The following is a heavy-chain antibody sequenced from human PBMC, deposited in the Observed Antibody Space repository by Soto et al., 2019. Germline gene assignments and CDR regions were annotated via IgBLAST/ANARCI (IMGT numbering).Heavy chain of an antibody. CDR3: AGGKTKNNHKKLRSY. CDR2: IYYSGST. CDR1: GGSISTFY. J-gene: IGHJ4*02. Sequence: PSETLSLTCTVSGGSISTFYWSWIRQPPGKGLEWIGYIYYSGSTNYNPSLESRVTISLDTSKNQFSLNLSSVTAADTAVYYCAGGKTKNNHKKLRSYSGRGTLVLGSS. V-gene: IGHV4-59*01. D-gene: IGHD3-16*01.